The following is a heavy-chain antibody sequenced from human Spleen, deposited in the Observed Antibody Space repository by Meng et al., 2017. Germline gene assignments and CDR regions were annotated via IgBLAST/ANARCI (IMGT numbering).Heavy chain of an antibody. CDR1: GGSISSYY. D-gene: IGHD4-17*01. Sequence: SETLSLTCTVSGGSISSYYWSWIRQPPGKGLEWIGYIYYSGSTNYNPSLKSRVTISVDTSKNQFSLKLSSVTAADTAVYYCARAFWRPGDYTYYFDYWGQGTLVTVSS. V-gene: IGHV4-59*01. CDR3: ARAFWRPGDYTYYFDY. CDR2: IYYSGST. J-gene: IGHJ4*02.